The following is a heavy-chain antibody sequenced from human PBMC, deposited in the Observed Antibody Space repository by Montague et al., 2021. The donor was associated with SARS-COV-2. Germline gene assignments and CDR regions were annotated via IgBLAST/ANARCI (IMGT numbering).Heavy chain of an antibody. D-gene: IGHD1-26*01. J-gene: IGHJ4*02. Sequence: SLSLSCAASGFTFGDYAMHWVRQAPGKGLEWVSGISWNSGSIGYADSXXGRFTISRDNAKNSLYLQMNSLRAEDTALYYCAKDSGSYDGFATYYFDYWGQGTLVTASS. CDR1: GFTFGDYA. CDR2: ISWNSGSI. V-gene: IGHV3-9*01. CDR3: AKDSGSYDGFATYYFDY.